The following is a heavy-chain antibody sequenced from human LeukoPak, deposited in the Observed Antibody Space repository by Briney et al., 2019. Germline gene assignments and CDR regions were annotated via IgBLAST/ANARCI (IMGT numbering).Heavy chain of an antibody. J-gene: IGHJ6*03. CDR2: IYYSGST. CDR3: ASVRRGFGESSKYYAYYYMGV. D-gene: IGHD3-10*01. V-gene: IGHV4-39*01. Sequence: SETLSLTCTASGGSISSSSYYWGWIRQPPGKGLEWIGSIYYSGSTYYNPSLKSRVTISLNTSKNQFSLELISVTAADTAVYYCASVRRGFGESSKYYAYYYMGVWGKGTTVTISS. CDR1: GGSISSSSYY.